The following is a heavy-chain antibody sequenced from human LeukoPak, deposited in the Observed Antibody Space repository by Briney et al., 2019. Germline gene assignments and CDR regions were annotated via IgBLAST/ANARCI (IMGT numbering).Heavy chain of an antibody. CDR2: INHSGST. D-gene: IGHD6-19*01. CDR1: GGSFSGYY. J-gene: IGHJ4*02. Sequence: SETLSLTCAVYGGSFSGYYWSWIRQPPGKGLEWIGEINHSGSTNYNPSLKSRVTISVDTSKNQFSLKLSSVTAADTAVYYCAKDGGIAVAGKEGFDYWGQGTPVTVSS. V-gene: IGHV4-34*01. CDR3: AKDGGIAVAGKEGFDY.